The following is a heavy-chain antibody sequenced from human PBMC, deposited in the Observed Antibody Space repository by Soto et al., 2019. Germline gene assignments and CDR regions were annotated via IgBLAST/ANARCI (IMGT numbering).Heavy chain of an antibody. J-gene: IGHJ4*02. V-gene: IGHV3-7*01. CDR1: GFTFSSYW. CDR3: ARDDSVSGYVSNFDY. Sequence: GGSLRLSCAASGFTFSSYWMSWVRQAPGKGLEWVANIKQDGSEKYYVDSVKGRFTISRDNAKNSLYLQMNSLRAEDTAVYYCARDDSVSGYVSNFDYWGQGTLVTVSS. CDR2: IKQDGSEK. D-gene: IGHD5-12*01.